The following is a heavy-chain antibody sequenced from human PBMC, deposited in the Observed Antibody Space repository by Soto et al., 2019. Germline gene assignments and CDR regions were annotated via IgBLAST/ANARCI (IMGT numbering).Heavy chain of an antibody. Sequence: QLQLQESGPGLVKASGTLSLTCTVSGGSIKNTGANWGWVRQPPGKGLEWIGSVYYTGTTYYNPSLQSRVTISIDTSKKQYSLSVNSVAAADTAVYYCATHTSGSRNGPHTWGQGTLVTVSS. CDR3: ATHTSGSRNGPHT. J-gene: IGHJ5*02. CDR1: GGSIKNTGAN. V-gene: IGHV4-39*01. CDR2: VYYTGTT. D-gene: IGHD1-26*01.